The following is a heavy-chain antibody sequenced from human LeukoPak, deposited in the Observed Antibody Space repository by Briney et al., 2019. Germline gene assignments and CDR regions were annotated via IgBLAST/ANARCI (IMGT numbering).Heavy chain of an antibody. D-gene: IGHD6-6*01. CDR3: ARELVTFDY. CDR2: TWHDGSNK. Sequence: GGSLRLSCAASGFSFSSYGMHWVRQAPSKGLEWVAVTWHDGSNKYYADSVKGRFTISRDNSKNTLYLQMNSLRAEDTAVYYYARELVTFDYWGQGTLVTVSS. CDR1: GFSFSSYG. J-gene: IGHJ4*01. V-gene: IGHV3-33*01.